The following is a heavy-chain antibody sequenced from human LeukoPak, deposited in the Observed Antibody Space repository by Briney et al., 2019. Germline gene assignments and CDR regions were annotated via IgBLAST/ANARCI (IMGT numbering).Heavy chain of an antibody. CDR1: GFTFSDYY. Sequence: PGGTLRLSCAASGFTFSDYYMSWIRQAPGRGLEWVSYIGGSGVYRNYADSVKGRFNISRDNTKNSLSLQMNSLRVEDTAVYYCARDRYDSSGTHWFDPWGQGTLVTVSS. CDR3: ARDRYDSSGTHWFDP. CDR2: IGGSGVYR. V-gene: IGHV3-11*05. D-gene: IGHD3-22*01. J-gene: IGHJ5*02.